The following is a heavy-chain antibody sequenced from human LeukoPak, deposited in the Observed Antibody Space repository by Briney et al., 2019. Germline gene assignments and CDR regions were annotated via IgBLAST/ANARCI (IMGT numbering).Heavy chain of an antibody. CDR3: ARGMSNDILTGFDAFDI. D-gene: IGHD3-9*01. J-gene: IGHJ3*02. V-gene: IGHV5-51*01. CDR2: IYPGDSDT. CDR1: GYSFTSYR. Sequence: PGESLKISCKGSGYSFTSYRIGWVRQMPGKGLEWMGIIYPGDSDTRYSPSFQGQVTISADKSISTAYLQWSSLKASDTAMYYCARGMSNDILTGFDAFDIWGQGTMVTVSS.